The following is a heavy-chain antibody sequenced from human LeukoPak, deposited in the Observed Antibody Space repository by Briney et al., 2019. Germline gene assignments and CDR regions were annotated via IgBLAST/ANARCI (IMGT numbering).Heavy chain of an antibody. V-gene: IGHV4-34*01. CDR1: GGSFSGYY. D-gene: IGHD4-17*01. Sequence: SETLSLTCAVYGGSFSGYYWSWIRQPPGKGLEWIGEINHSGSTNYNPSLKSRVTISVDTSKNQFSLKLSSVTAADTAVYYCARVCPDTVTSWFDPWGQGTLVTVSS. J-gene: IGHJ5*02. CDR2: INHSGST. CDR3: ARVCPDTVTSWFDP.